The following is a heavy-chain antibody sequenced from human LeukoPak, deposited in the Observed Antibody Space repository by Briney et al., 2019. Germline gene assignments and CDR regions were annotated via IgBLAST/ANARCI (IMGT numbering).Heavy chain of an antibody. CDR2: IYYSGST. J-gene: IGHJ5*02. V-gene: IGHV4-31*03. Sequence: SETLSLTCTVSGGSISSGGYYWSWIRQHPGKGLEWIGYIYYSGSTYYNPSLKSRVTISVDTSKNQFSLKLSSVTAADTAVYYCARGTYDILAGNWFDPWGQGTLVTVSS. CDR3: ARGTYDILAGNWFDP. D-gene: IGHD3-9*01. CDR1: GGSISSGGYY.